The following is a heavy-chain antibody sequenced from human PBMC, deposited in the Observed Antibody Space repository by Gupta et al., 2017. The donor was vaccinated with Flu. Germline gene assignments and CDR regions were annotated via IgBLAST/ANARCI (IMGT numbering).Heavy chain of an antibody. D-gene: IGHD2-2*02. V-gene: IGHV5-51*06. CDR1: FTTYW. J-gene: IGHJ3*01. CDR2: IFPGDSDT. Sequence: FTTYWIGWVRQMPGKGLEWMGIIFPGDSDTRYNPSFQGHVTISADKSITTVFLQWSSLKASDTAMYYCARPYCSKTSCHMHAFDVWGQGTMVTVSS. CDR3: ARPYCSKTSCHMHAFDV.